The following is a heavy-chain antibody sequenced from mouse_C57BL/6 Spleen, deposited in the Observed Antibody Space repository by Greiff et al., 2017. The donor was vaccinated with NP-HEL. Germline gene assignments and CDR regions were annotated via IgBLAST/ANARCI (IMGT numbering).Heavy chain of an antibody. CDR3: ARGAHDYGYYAMDY. CDR2: IDPSDSET. D-gene: IGHD2-4*01. Sequence: QVQLQQPGAELVRPGSSVKLSCKASGYTFTSYWMHWVKQRPIQGLEWIGNIDPSDSETHYNQKFKDKATLTVDKSSSTAYMQLSSLTSEDSAVYYCARGAHDYGYYAMDYWGQGTSVTVSS. V-gene: IGHV1-52*01. CDR1: GYTFTSYW. J-gene: IGHJ4*01.